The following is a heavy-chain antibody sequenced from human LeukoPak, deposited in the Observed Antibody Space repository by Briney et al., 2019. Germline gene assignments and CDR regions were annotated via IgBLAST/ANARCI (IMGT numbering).Heavy chain of an antibody. Sequence: GASVKVSCKVSGYTLTELSMHWVRQAPGKGLEWMGGFDPEDGETIYEQNFQGRVTMTEDTSTDTAYMELNSLRSEDTAVYYCTSGRFGDTFDYWGQGTLVTVSP. D-gene: IGHD3-10*01. J-gene: IGHJ4*02. CDR1: GYTLTELS. CDR2: FDPEDGET. CDR3: TSGRFGDTFDY. V-gene: IGHV1-24*01.